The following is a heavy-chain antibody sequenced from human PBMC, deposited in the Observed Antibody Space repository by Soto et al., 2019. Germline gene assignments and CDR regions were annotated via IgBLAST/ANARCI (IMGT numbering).Heavy chain of an antibody. D-gene: IGHD2-2*01. J-gene: IGHJ3*02. CDR2: MYYSGST. CDR3: ARHPYSAPYNTIVATAIVLDAFDI. V-gene: IGHV4-39*01. Sequence: QLQLQESGPGLVKPSETLSLTCTVSGGSISSSSYYWGWIRQHPGKVLEWIGSMYYSGSTFSNPSLKSRAPISVDTPRNQLSLKLSSVTASETAVYYCARHPYSAPYNTIVATAIVLDAFDIWGQGTMVTVSS. CDR1: GGSISSSSYY.